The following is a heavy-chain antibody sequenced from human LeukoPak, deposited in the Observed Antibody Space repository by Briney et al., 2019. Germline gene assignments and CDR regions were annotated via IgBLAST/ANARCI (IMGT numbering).Heavy chain of an antibody. Sequence: GGSLRLSCAASGFTFSSYSMNWVRQAPGKGLEWVSSISSSSSYIYYADSVKGRFTISRDNSKNTLYLQMNSLRAEDTAVYYCARHFNQGGYDFWSGYPDYWGQGTLVTVSS. D-gene: IGHD3-3*01. J-gene: IGHJ4*02. CDR1: GFTFSSYS. V-gene: IGHV3-21*01. CDR2: ISSSSSYI. CDR3: ARHFNQGGYDFWSGYPDY.